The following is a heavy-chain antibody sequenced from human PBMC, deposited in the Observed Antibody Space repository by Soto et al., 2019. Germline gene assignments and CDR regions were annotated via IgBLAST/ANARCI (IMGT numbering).Heavy chain of an antibody. CDR2: IYYSGTT. D-gene: IGHD3-16*01. Sequence: QLQLQESGPGLVKPSEPLSLTCTVPGGPISSNSYYWAWIRQPPGKGLAWIGNIYYSGTTYYNPSLKSRVTISVDTSKNPFSLKLSSVTAADTAVYYCARHKGGYYSGVDVWGQGTTVTVSS. J-gene: IGHJ6*02. CDR3: ARHKGGYYSGVDV. V-gene: IGHV4-39*01. CDR1: GGPISSNSYY.